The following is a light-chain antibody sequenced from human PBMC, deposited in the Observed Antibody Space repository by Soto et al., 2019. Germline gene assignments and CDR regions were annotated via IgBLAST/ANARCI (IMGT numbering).Light chain of an antibody. CDR2: VGTGGIVG. CDR1: SGYSNYK. J-gene: IGLJ2*01. V-gene: IGLV9-49*01. Sequence: QPVLTQPPSASASLGASVTLTCTLSSGYSNYKVDWYQQRPGKGPRFVMRVGTGGIVGSKGDGIPDRFSVLGSGLNRYLTIKNIQEEDESDYHCGADHGSGSNFVVFGGGTQLPVL. CDR3: GADHGSGSNFVV.